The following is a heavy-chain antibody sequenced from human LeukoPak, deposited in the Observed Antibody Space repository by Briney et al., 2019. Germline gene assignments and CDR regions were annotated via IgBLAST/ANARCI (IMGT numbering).Heavy chain of an antibody. Sequence: LVGSLSLSCAASGFTFIKCWMTWVRQAAGRGLEWVGNIKQDGSDKNYMDSVKGRFTISRDNTKNSVYLQMSSLRAEDTAVYFCAREGPAFDVWGQRTMVTVSS. J-gene: IGHJ3*01. CDR3: AREGPAFDV. CDR2: IKQDGSDK. CDR1: GFTFIKCW. V-gene: IGHV3-7*01.